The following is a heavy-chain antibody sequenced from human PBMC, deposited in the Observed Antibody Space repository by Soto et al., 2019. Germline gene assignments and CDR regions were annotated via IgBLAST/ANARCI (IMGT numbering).Heavy chain of an antibody. CDR3: AHEPDCTNGVCYTHGYFDY. D-gene: IGHD2-8*01. J-gene: IGHJ4*02. Sequence: QITLKESGPTLVNPTQTLTLTCTFSGFSLSTSGVGVGWIRQPPGKALEWLALIYWDDDKRYSPSLKSRLTITKDTSKNQVVLTMTNMDPVDTATYYCAHEPDCTNGVCYTHGYFDYWGQGTLVTVSS. CDR2: IYWDDDK. V-gene: IGHV2-5*02. CDR1: GFSLSTSGVG.